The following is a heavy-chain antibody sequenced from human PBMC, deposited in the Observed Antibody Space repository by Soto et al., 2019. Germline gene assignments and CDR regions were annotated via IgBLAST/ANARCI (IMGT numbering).Heavy chain of an antibody. D-gene: IGHD1-26*01. J-gene: IGHJ1*01. V-gene: IGHV3-7*01. Sequence: GESLTLSSELSRFTFSSYWIRWVRQPEGKGLEWVADINQDGSENYYVDAVKGRFTISRDNAKNSLYLQMDSLRAEDTAVYYCARELIVGPAEYFQHWGQGTPVTVSS. CDR1: RFTFSSYW. CDR2: INQDGSEN. CDR3: ARELIVGPAEYFQH.